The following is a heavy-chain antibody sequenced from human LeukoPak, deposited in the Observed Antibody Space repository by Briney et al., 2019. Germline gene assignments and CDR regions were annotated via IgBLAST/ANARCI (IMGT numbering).Heavy chain of an antibody. CDR3: AKDISGSYLLDY. CDR1: GFTFSSYG. D-gene: IGHD3-10*01. J-gene: IGHJ4*02. CDR2: IRYDGSNK. Sequence: GGSLRLSCAASGFTFSSYGMHWVRQAPGKGLEWVAFIRYDGSNKHYADSVKGRFTISRDNSKNTLYLQMNSLRAEDTAVYYCAKDISGSYLLDYWGQGTLVTVSS. V-gene: IGHV3-30*02.